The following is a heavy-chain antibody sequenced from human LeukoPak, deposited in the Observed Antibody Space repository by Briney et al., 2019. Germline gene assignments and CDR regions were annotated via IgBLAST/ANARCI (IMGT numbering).Heavy chain of an antibody. CDR2: IYYSGST. V-gene: IGHV4-39*07. D-gene: IGHD3-22*01. J-gene: IGHJ4*02. Sequence: PSETLSLTCTVSGGSISSSSYYWGWIRQPPGKGLEWIGSIYYSGSTYYNPSLKSRVTISVDTSKNQFSLKLSSVTAADTAVYYCARDLYDSSGYYPSEVWYFDYWGQGTLVTVSS. CDR1: GGSISSSSYY. CDR3: ARDLYDSSGYYPSEVWYFDY.